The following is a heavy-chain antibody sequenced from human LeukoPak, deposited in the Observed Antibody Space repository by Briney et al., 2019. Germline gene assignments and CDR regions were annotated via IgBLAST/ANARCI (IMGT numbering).Heavy chain of an antibody. CDR3: ARDLVQAAAGTHYFDY. CDR1: GFTFSSYS. D-gene: IGHD6-13*01. V-gene: IGHV3-21*01. CDR2: TSSSSSYI. J-gene: IGHJ4*02. Sequence: GGSLRLSCAASGFTFSSYSMNWVRQAPGKGLEWVSSTSSSSSYIYYADSVKGRFTISRDNAKNSLYLQMNSLRAEDTAVYYCARDLVQAAAGTHYFDYWGQGTLVTVSS.